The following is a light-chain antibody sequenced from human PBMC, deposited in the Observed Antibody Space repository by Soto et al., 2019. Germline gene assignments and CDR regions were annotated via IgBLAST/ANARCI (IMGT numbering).Light chain of an antibody. CDR2: GDN. J-gene: IGLJ3*02. Sequence: QSVLTQPPSVSGAPGQRVSISCTGSTSNIGAPYDVHWYQHLPGTAPKLLIYGDNNRPSGVPDRFSGSKSGTSASLAISGLQPEDEADYYCAAWDDSLSWVFGGGTKLTVL. V-gene: IGLV1-40*01. CDR1: TSNIGAPYD. CDR3: AAWDDSLSWV.